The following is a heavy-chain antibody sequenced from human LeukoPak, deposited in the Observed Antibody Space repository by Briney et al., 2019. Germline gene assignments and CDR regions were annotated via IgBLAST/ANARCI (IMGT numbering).Heavy chain of an antibody. CDR3: ASGFIRYVAGPVVN. CDR1: GFTFSSYW. CDR2: IKQDGSEK. D-gene: IGHD6-19*01. V-gene: IGHV3-7*01. Sequence: PGGSLRLSCAASGFTFSSYWMSWVRQAPGKGLEWVANIKQDGSEKYYVDSVKGRFTISRDNAKNSLYLQMNSLRAEDTAVYYCASGFIRYVAGPVVNWGQGTLVTVSS. J-gene: IGHJ4*02.